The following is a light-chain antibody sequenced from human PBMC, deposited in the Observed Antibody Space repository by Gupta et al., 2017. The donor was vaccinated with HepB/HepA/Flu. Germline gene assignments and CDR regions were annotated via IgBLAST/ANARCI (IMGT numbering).Light chain of an antibody. J-gene: IGKJ1*01. CDR2: GAS. CDR3: QQYHKWPT. Sequence: EIVMTPSPATLSVSPGERVSLSCRASESVAYNLAWYQQKPGQAPRLLIYGASTRATGIPARLSGSGSGTEFTLTISSLQSEDLAIYYCQQYHKWPTFGQGTKVEIK. V-gene: IGKV3-15*01. CDR1: ESVAYN.